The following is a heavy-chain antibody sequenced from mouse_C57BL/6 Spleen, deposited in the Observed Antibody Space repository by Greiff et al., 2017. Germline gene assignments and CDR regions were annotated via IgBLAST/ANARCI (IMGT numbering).Heavy chain of an antibody. J-gene: IGHJ4*01. CDR3: ARERENYYGRGAMDY. CDR1: GYTFTDYN. CDR2: INPNNGGT. D-gene: IGHD1-2*01. Sequence: VQLKESGPELVKPGASVKIPCKASGYTFTDYNMDWVKQSHGKSLEWIGDINPNNGGTIYNQKFKGKATLTVDKSSSTAYMELRSLTSEDTAVYYCARERENYYGRGAMDYWGQGTSVTVSS. V-gene: IGHV1-18*01.